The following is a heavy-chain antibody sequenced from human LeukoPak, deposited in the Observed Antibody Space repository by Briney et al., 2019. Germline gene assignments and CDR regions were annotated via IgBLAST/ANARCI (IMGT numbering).Heavy chain of an antibody. CDR1: GGSFSNYF. CDR3: AADSRGWYDFDY. CDR2: IYTTGSP. Sequence: PSETLSLTCTVSGGSFSNYFWNWIRQPAGKKLEWIGRIYTTGSPNYNPPLKSRVTMSVDTSKKQFFLKLSSVTAADTAVYYCAADSRGWYDFDYWGQGTLVTVSS. D-gene: IGHD6-19*01. J-gene: IGHJ4*02. V-gene: IGHV4-4*07.